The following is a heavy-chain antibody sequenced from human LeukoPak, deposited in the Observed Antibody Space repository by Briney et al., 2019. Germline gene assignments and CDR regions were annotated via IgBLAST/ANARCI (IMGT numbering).Heavy chain of an antibody. CDR2: ISGSGGST. V-gene: IGHV3-23*01. CDR1: GFTFSSYG. J-gene: IGHJ3*02. Sequence: GGSLRLSCAASGFTFSSYGMSWVRQAPGKGLEWVSAISGSGGSTYYADSVKGRFTISRDNSKNTLYLQMNSLRAEDTAVYYCANPPPGAWLFSAFDIWGQGTMVTVSS. CDR3: ANPPPGAWLFSAFDI. D-gene: IGHD3-22*01.